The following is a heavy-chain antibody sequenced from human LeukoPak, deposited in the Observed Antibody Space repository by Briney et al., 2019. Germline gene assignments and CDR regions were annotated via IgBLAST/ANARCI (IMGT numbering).Heavy chain of an antibody. V-gene: IGHV1-69*13. CDR3: ARGLGITMVRGVPPSAFDI. CDR1: GGTFNRYA. J-gene: IGHJ3*02. D-gene: IGHD3-10*01. CDR2: IVPIFGLA. Sequence: SVKVSCKASGGTFNRYAISWVRQAPGQGLEWMGGIVPIFGLANYAQKFQGRVTITADESTSTAYMELTSLRSEDTAVYYCARGLGITMVRGVPPSAFDIWGQGTMVTVSS.